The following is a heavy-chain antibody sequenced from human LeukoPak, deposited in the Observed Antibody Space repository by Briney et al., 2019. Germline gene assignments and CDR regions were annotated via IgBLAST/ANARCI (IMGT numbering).Heavy chain of an antibody. J-gene: IGHJ4*02. CDR2: ISSSSSFI. Sequence: GGSLRLSCVASGFTFSSYSMNWVRQAPGKGLEWVSSISSSSSFIYYADSVKGRFTISRDNAKNSLYLQMNSLRAEDTAVYYCARGRYDSSGYYHYTFDYWGQGTLVTVSS. CDR1: GFTFSSYS. CDR3: ARGRYDSSGYYHYTFDY. D-gene: IGHD3-22*01. V-gene: IGHV3-21*01.